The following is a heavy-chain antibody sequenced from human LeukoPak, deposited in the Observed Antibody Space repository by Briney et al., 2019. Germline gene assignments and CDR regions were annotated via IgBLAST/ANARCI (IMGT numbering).Heavy chain of an antibody. Sequence: GGSLRLSCAASGFSFDNYAMTWVRQAPGKGLEWVSSLSGTGGGPWYAGSVKGRFTISRDNSKNTVYLQMNSLRVEDTAIYYCAKDRTPYSRSGGYYLGAFDIWGHGTLLTVSS. CDR1: GFSFDNYA. D-gene: IGHD3-10*01. CDR2: LSGTGGGP. V-gene: IGHV3-23*01. J-gene: IGHJ3*02. CDR3: AKDRTPYSRSGGYYLGAFDI.